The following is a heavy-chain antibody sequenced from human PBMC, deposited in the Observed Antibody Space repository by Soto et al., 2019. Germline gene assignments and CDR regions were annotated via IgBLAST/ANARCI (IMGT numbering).Heavy chain of an antibody. CDR3: ARGLISGYGPGGLFDY. CDR2: IYYSGST. J-gene: IGHJ4*02. CDR1: GGSISSYY. V-gene: IGHV4-59*01. Sequence: SETLSLTCTVSGGSISSYYWSWIRQPPGKGLEWIGYIYYSGSTNYNPSLKSRVTISVDTSKNQFSLKLSSVTAADTAVYYCARGLISGYGPGGLFDYWGQGTLVTVSS. D-gene: IGHD5-12*01.